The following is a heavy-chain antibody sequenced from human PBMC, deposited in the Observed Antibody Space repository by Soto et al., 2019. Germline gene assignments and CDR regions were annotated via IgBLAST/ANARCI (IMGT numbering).Heavy chain of an antibody. J-gene: IGHJ5*02. V-gene: IGHV3-23*01. Sequence: EVQLLESGGGLVQPGGSLTLSCAASGFTFSSYAMTWVRQAPGKGLEWVSGISGGGGVSTYYADSVKGRFTISRDNSMTTLYLQMNRLRAADTAVYYCAKDAISMVRGVNNWFDPWGQGTLVTVSS. D-gene: IGHD3-10*01. CDR2: ISGGGGVST. CDR3: AKDAISMVRGVNNWFDP. CDR1: GFTFSSYA.